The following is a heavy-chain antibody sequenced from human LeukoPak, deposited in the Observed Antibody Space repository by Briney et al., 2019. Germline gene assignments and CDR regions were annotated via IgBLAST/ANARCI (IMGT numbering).Heavy chain of an antibody. CDR2: IKSKTDGGTT. J-gene: IGHJ4*02. CDR3: ARSTTVTTLGDY. V-gene: IGHV3-15*01. D-gene: IGHD4-17*01. Sequence: GGSLRLSCAASGFTFSNAWMSWVRQAPGKGLEWVGRIKSKTDGGTTDYAAPVKGRFTISRDNSKNTLYLQMNSLRAEDTAVYYCARSTTVTTLGDYWGQGTLVTVSS. CDR1: GFTFSNAW.